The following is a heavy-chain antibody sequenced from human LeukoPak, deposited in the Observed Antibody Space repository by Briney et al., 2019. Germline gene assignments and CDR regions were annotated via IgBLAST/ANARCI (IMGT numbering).Heavy chain of an antibody. D-gene: IGHD3-3*01. Sequence: GGSLRLSCLASGFAFSNYAMSWVRQAPGMGLEWVSTISGSGDDTYYADSVKGRFTISRDNSKGRLYLQMSSLRAEDRAIYFCAKFIRDYDFWSGSYRAQWFDPWGQGTLVTVSS. CDR2: ISGSGDDT. CDR3: AKFIRDYDFWSGSYRAQWFDP. CDR1: GFAFSNYA. V-gene: IGHV3-23*01. J-gene: IGHJ5*02.